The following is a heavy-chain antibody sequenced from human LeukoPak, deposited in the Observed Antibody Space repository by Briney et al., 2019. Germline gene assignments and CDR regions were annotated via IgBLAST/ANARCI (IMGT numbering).Heavy chain of an antibody. CDR2: ISGSGGST. CDR3: AKGNGYSYGYSDY. J-gene: IGHJ4*02. CDR1: GFTFSSYA. Sequence: PGGSLRLSCAASGFTFSSYALSWVRQAPGKGLEWVPAISGSGGSTYYADSVKGRFTISRDNSKNTLYLQMNSLRAEDTAVYYCAKGNGYSYGYSDYWGQGTLVTVSS. V-gene: IGHV3-23*01. D-gene: IGHD5-18*01.